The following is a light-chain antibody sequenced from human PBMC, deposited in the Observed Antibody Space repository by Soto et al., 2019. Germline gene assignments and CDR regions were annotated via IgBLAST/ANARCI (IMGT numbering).Light chain of an antibody. V-gene: IGLV2-14*01. CDR3: GSSTDTDTLAI. J-gene: IGLJ2*01. Sequence: QSALTQPASVSGSPGQSITISCTGTTSDVGRYKFVSWYQHHPGKAPKLLIFEVTNRPSGVSSRFSGSKSGNTASLTISGLQTEDEATYYCGSSTDTDTLAIFGGGTKLTVL. CDR2: EVT. CDR1: TSDVGRYKF.